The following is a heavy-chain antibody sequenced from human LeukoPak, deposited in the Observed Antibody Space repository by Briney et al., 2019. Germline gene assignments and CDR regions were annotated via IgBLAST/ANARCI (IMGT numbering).Heavy chain of an antibody. Sequence: PSQTLSLTCTVSGGSISSGDYYWSWIRQPPGKGLEWTGYIYYSGSTYYNPSLKSRVTISVDTSENQFSLKLSSVTAADTALYYCVGGRGYDYEAFDIWGQGAMVTVSS. CDR2: IYYSGST. CDR3: VGGRGYDYEAFDI. D-gene: IGHD5-12*01. V-gene: IGHV4-30-4*01. CDR1: GGSISSGDYY. J-gene: IGHJ3*02.